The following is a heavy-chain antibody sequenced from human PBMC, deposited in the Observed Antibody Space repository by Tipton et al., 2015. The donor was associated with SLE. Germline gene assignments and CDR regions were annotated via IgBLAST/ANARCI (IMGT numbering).Heavy chain of an antibody. CDR1: GGSISSSSYY. D-gene: IGHD3-10*01. Sequence: TLSLTCTVSGGSISSSSYYWGWIRQPPGKGLEWIGSIYYSGSTYYNPSLKSRVTISADTSKNQFSLKLSSVTAADTAVYYCASGGYGSGSHYLGGWFDPWGRGTLVTVSS. CDR3: ASGGYGSGSHYLGGWFDP. CDR2: IYYSGST. V-gene: IGHV4-39*01. J-gene: IGHJ5*02.